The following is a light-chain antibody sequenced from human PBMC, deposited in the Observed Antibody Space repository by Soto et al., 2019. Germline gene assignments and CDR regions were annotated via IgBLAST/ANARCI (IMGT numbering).Light chain of an antibody. CDR1: QSVSSN. CDR2: GAS. Sequence: EIVMTQSPATLSVSPGERATLSCRASQSVSSNLAWYQQKPGQAPRLLIYGASTRATGIPARFSGSGSGTEFTLTIRSLPSEDFAVYYCQQYSNWPPETFGQGTKVELK. V-gene: IGKV3-15*01. J-gene: IGKJ1*01. CDR3: QQYSNWPPET.